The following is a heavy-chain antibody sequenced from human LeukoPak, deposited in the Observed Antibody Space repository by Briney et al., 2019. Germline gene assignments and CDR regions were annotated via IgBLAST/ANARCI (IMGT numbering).Heavy chain of an antibody. J-gene: IGHJ3*02. CDR2: ISSSSSYI. CDR3: ARLVATPYYYDSSGYLVLENDAFDI. CDR1: GFTFSSYS. Sequence: GGSLRLSCAASGFTFSSYSMTWVRQAPGKGLEWVSSISSSSSYIYYADSVKGRFTISRDNAKNSLYLQMNSLRAEDTAVYYCARLVATPYYYDSSGYLVLENDAFDIWGQGTMVTVSS. D-gene: IGHD3-22*01. V-gene: IGHV3-21*01.